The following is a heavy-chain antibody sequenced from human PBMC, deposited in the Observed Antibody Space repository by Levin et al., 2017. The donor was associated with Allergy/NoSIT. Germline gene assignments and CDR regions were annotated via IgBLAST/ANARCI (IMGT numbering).Heavy chain of an antibody. Sequence: GESLKISCKASGYTFTSYDINWVRQATGQGLEWMGWMNLNSGNTGYAQKFQGRVTMTRNTSISTAYMELSSLRSEDTAVYYCARRSYDFWSGHSSYYYGMDVWGQGTTVTVSS. CDR1: GYTFTSYD. CDR2: MNLNSGNT. V-gene: IGHV1-8*01. D-gene: IGHD3-3*01. J-gene: IGHJ6*02. CDR3: ARRSYDFWSGHSSYYYGMDV.